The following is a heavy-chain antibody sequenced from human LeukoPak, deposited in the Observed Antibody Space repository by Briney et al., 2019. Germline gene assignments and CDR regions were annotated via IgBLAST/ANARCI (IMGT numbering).Heavy chain of an antibody. V-gene: IGHV4-59*01. J-gene: IGHJ3*02. CDR2: IYYSGST. D-gene: IGHD4-17*01. Sequence: PSETLSLTCTLSGGSISSYYWTWIRQPPGKGLEWIGYIYYSGSTNYNPSLKSRVTISVDTSKNQFSLKLHSMTAADTAVYYCARAVRDRKYGYAFDIWGQGTMVTVSS. CDR3: ARAVRDRKYGYAFDI. CDR1: GGSISSYY.